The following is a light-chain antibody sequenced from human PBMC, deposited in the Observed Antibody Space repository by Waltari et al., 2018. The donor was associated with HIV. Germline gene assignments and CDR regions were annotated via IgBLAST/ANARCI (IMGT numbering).Light chain of an antibody. J-gene: IGLJ3*02. Sequence: QTVETQEPSLTVSPGGTVTPTCASSTGAVTSGYSPNWFQQKPGQAPRALIYGTTNKHSWTPARFSGSLLGGKAALTLSGVQPEDEAEYYCLLYYGGAWVFGGGTKLTVL. CDR1: TGAVTSGYS. CDR3: LLYYGGAWV. V-gene: IGLV7-43*01. CDR2: GTT.